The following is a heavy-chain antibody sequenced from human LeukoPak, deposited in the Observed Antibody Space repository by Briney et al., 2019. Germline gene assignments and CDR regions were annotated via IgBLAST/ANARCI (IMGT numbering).Heavy chain of an antibody. J-gene: IGHJ5*02. CDR3: ARDLRYFDWYGGNWFDP. D-gene: IGHD3-9*01. Sequence: PSETLSLTCAVYGGSFSGYYWSWIRQPPGKGLEWIGEINHSGSTNYNPSLKSRVTISVDTSKNQFSLKLSSVTAADTAVYYCARDLRYFDWYGGNWFDPWGQEPWSPPPQ. CDR1: GGSFSGYY. CDR2: INHSGST. V-gene: IGHV4-34*01.